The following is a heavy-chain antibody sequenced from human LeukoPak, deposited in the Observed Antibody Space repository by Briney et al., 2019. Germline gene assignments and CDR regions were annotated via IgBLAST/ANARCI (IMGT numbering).Heavy chain of an antibody. CDR1: GFTFSSYG. CDR3: ARDTAVAGTYSSTEVDP. CDR2: ISYDGSNK. J-gene: IGHJ5*02. Sequence: GGSLRLSCAASGFTFSSYGMHWVRQAPGKGLEWVAVISYDGSNKYYADSVKGRFTISRDNSKNTLYLQMNSLRAEDTAVYYCARDTAVAGTYSSTEVDPWGQGTLVTVSS. D-gene: IGHD6-19*01. V-gene: IGHV3-30*03.